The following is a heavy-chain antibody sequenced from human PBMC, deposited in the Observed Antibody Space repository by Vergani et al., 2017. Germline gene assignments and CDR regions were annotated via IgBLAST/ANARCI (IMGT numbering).Heavy chain of an antibody. V-gene: IGHV3-15*01. CDR3: TTARYCSGGSCWGYFDY. D-gene: IGHD2-15*01. CDR2: IKSKTDGGTT. Sequence: VQLVESGGGVVQPGRSLRLSCAASGFTFSSYGMHWVRQAPGKGLEWVGRIKSKTDGGTTDYAAPVKGRFTISRDDSKNTLYLQMNSLKTEDTAVYYCTTARYCSGGSCWGYFDYWGQGTLVTVSS. J-gene: IGHJ4*02. CDR1: GFTFSSYG.